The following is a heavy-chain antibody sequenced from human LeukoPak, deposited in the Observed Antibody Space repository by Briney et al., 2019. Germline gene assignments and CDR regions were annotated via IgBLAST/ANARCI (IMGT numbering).Heavy chain of an antibody. V-gene: IGHV4-59*08. CDR1: GGSISSYY. D-gene: IGHD3-22*01. CDR2: IYYSGST. J-gene: IGHJ5*02. Sequence: SETLSLTCTVSGGSISSYYWSWIRQPPGKGLEWIGYIYYSGSTDYNPSLKSRVTISVDTSKNQFSLKLSSVTAADTAVYYCARMTDYYDSSGYPYGFDPWGQGTLVTVSS. CDR3: ARMTDYYDSSGYPYGFDP.